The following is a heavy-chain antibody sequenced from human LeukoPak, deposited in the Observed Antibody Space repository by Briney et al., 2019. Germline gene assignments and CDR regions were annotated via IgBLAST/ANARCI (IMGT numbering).Heavy chain of an antibody. CDR1: GFTFSSYA. D-gene: IGHD6-19*01. V-gene: IGHV3-30-3*01. CDR2: ISYDGSNK. J-gene: IGHJ4*02. Sequence: PGGSLRLSCAASGFTFSSYAMHWVRQAPGKGLEWVAVISYDGSNKYYADSVKGRFTISRDNSKNTLYLQMNSLRAEDTAVYYCARAHSSGWYLDYWGQGTLVTVSS. CDR3: ARAHSSGWYLDY.